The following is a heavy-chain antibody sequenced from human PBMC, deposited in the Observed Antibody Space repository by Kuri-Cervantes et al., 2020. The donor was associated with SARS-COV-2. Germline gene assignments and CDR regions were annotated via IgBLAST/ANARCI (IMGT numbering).Heavy chain of an antibody. V-gene: IGHV3-49*04. D-gene: IGHD2-15*01. J-gene: IGHJ3*02. CDR1: GFTFGDYA. CDR3: TRVCYCSASGKQRRGAFDI. CDR2: IRSKAYGGTT. Sequence: GESLKISCTASGFTFGDYAMSWVRQAPGKGLEWVGFIRSKAYGGTTEYAASVKGRFTISRDDSKSIAYLQMNSLKTEDTAVYYCTRVCYCSASGKQRRGAFDIWGQGTMVTVSS.